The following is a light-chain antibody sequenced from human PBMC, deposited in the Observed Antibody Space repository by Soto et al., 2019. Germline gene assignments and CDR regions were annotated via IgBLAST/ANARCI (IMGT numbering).Light chain of an antibody. V-gene: IGKV1-39*01. Sequence: DFEMTQSPSSLSAFVGDRVTMTCRASQSIGTFLSWYQQKSGRAPKLLIYAASSLQIGVPSRFSGSGSGTIFTLTISSLQPEDFATYFCQQNYDTPITFGQGTRLEN. CDR1: QSIGTF. J-gene: IGKJ5*01. CDR2: AAS. CDR3: QQNYDTPIT.